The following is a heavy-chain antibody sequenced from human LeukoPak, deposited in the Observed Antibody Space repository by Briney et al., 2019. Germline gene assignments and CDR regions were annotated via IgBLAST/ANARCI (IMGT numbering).Heavy chain of an antibody. CDR2: IYPGDSDT. Sequence: GESLKISRKGSGYSFTSYWIGWVRQMPGKGLEWMGIIYPGDSDTRYSPSFQGQVTISADKSISTAYLQWSSLKASDTAMYYCARLSIDYYDSSGSDYWGQGTLVTVSS. J-gene: IGHJ4*02. CDR1: GYSFTSYW. D-gene: IGHD3-22*01. CDR3: ARLSIDYYDSSGSDY. V-gene: IGHV5-51*01.